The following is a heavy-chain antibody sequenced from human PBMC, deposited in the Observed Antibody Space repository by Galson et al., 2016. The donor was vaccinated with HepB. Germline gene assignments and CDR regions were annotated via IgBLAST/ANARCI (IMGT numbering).Heavy chain of an antibody. Sequence: QSGAEVKKSGESLKISCKGSGYSYTSYWVGWVRQMPGKGLDWMGIIYPGDSDTRYSPSFQGQVTISVDKSINTAYRKWSSLKASDTAMYYSSRIKYDSTGYLDSWGRGTQVTVSS. J-gene: IGHJ5*02. V-gene: IGHV5-51*01. CDR3: SRIKYDSTGYLDS. D-gene: IGHD3-22*01. CDR1: GYSYTSYW. CDR2: IYPGDSDT.